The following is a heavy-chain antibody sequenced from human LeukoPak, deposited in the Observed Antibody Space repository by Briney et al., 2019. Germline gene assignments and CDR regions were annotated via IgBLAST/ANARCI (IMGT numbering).Heavy chain of an antibody. CDR2: NRCRGGST. Sequence: PGGSLRLSCAASVFTFSSYAMSCVRQAPGRGLEWVSANRCRGGSTYYADSVKGRFTISRYNSKNTLYLQMTRLGVQVRAVYHRDRDHIGYDYWGKGTMVTVSS. J-gene: IGHJ4*02. CDR1: VFTFSSYA. D-gene: IGHD2-15*01. V-gene: IGHV3-23*01. CDR3: DRDHIGYDY.